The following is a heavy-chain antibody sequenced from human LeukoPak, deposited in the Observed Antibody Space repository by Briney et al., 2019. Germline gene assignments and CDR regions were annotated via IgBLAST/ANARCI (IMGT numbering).Heavy chain of an antibody. CDR2: IFHSGST. CDR3: ARDRGTFRPGEGSAFDM. V-gene: IGHV4-30-2*01. Sequence: SRTLSLTCAVSGGSISSSAYSWSWIRQPPGKGLEWIGCIFHSGSTYYNPSLKSRVSISVDSSKNQFSLKLSSVTAADTAVYYCARDRGTFRPGEGSAFDMWGQGTMVTVSS. J-gene: IGHJ3*02. CDR1: GGSISSSAYS. D-gene: IGHD7-27*01.